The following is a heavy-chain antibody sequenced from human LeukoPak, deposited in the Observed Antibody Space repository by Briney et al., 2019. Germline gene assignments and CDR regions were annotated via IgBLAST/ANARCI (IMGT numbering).Heavy chain of an antibody. V-gene: IGHV4-59*08. J-gene: IGHJ4*02. CDR2: IYYSGST. D-gene: IGHD2-21*02. CDR3: ARQVAHYCGGDCSYFDY. CDR1: GGSFSGYY. Sequence: SETLSLTCAVYGGSFSGYYWSWIRQPPGKGLEWIGYIYYSGSTNYNPSLKSRVTISVDTSKNQFSLKLSSVTAADTAVYYCARQVAHYCGGDCSYFDYWGQGTLVTVSS.